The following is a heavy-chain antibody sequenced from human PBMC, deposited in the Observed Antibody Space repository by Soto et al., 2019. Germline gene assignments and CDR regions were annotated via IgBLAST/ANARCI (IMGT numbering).Heavy chain of an antibody. J-gene: IGHJ4*02. CDR3: ASTKKWLAFVY. CDR1: GDSISNYY. V-gene: IGHV4-4*07. D-gene: IGHD6-19*01. CDR2: FYNSGNT. Sequence: PSETLSLTCTVSGDSISNYYWTWIRQPPGKGLEWIGCFYNSGNTVYNPSLKSRVTLSVDTPNNQFSLRVNSVTAADTAVYYCASTKKWLAFVYSGPAALVTVSS.